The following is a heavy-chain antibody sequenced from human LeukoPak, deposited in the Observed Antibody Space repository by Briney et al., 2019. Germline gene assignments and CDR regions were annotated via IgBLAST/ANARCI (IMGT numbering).Heavy chain of an antibody. V-gene: IGHV2-5*02. CDR2: IYWDDDK. CDR3: AHLVLLWFGELPYYFDY. D-gene: IGHD3-10*01. J-gene: IGHJ4*02. Sequence: SGPTLVKPTQTLTLPCTFSGFSLSTSGVGVGWIRQPPGKALEWLALIYWDDDKRYSPSLKSRLTITKDTSKNQVVLTMTNMDPVDTATYYCAHLVLLWFGELPYYFDYWGQGTLVTVSS. CDR1: GFSLSTSGVG.